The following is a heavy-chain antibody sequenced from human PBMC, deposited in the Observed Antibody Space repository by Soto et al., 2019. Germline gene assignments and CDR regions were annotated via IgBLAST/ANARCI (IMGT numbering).Heavy chain of an antibody. D-gene: IGHD4-17*01. V-gene: IGHV4-31*03. J-gene: IGHJ4*02. CDR2: IYYSGSP. CDR3: ARDSATVTTSTFDY. CDR1: GGSISSGGYY. Sequence: SETLSLTCTVSGGSISSGGYYWSWIRQHPGKGLEWIGYIYYSGSPYYNPSLKSRVTISVDTSKNQFSLKLSSVTAADTAVYYCARDSATVTTSTFDYWGQGTLVTVSS.